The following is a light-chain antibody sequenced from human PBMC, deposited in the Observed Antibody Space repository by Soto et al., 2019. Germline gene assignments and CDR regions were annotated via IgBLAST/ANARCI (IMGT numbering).Light chain of an antibody. CDR3: MQGTYRRT. CDR1: QSLVHSDGNTY. V-gene: IGKV2-30*02. CDR2: RVS. J-gene: IGKJ1*01. Sequence: DIVMTQSPLSLPVTLGQPASISCRSSQSLVHSDGNTYLNWFQQRPGQSPRRLMYRVSNRDSGVPDRFSGSGSATDFTLKISRVEAEDVGVYYCMQGTYRRTFGQGTKVEIK.